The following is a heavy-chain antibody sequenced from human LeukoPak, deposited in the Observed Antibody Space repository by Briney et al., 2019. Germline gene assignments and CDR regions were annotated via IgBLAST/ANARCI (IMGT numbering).Heavy chain of an antibody. CDR1: GFTFSNYW. Sequence: GGSLRLSCAASGFTFSNYWMNWVRQAPGKGLECLANIKQDGSETYYADSVKGRFTISRDNAKNSLYLQMNSLRAEDTAVYYCARTALDCSSTSCKYYYYYMDVWGKGTTVTVSS. CDR3: ARTALDCSSTSCKYYYYYMDV. J-gene: IGHJ6*03. D-gene: IGHD2-2*01. V-gene: IGHV3-7*01. CDR2: IKQDGSET.